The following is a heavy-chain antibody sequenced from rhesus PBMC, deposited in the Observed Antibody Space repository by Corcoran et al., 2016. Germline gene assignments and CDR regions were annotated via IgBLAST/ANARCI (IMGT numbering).Heavy chain of an antibody. V-gene: IGHV4-169*01. J-gene: IGHJ4*01. CDR2: IYGSGSST. D-gene: IGHD6-25*01. CDR1: GGSISSSY. CDR3: ARGSGSFYY. Sequence: QLQLQESGPGLVKPSETLSVTCAVSGGSISSSYWSWIRQAPGKGLEWSGYIYGSGSSTNDNPSLKIRVTLSEDTSKNQPSLKLSSVTTADTAVYYCARGSGSFYYWGQGVLVTVSS.